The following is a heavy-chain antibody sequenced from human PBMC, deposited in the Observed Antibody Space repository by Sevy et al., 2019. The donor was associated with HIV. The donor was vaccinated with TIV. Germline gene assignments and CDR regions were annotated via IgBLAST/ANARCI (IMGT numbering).Heavy chain of an antibody. J-gene: IGHJ4*02. D-gene: IGHD3-16*01. CDR3: AREGGVEPFDY. V-gene: IGHV4-38-2*02. CDR2: IYHSGST. CDR1: GYSISSGYY. Sequence: SETLSLTCAVSGYSISSGYYWGWIRQPPGKGLEGIGSIYHSGSTYYNPSFKSRVTISVDTSKNQFSLKLSSVTAADTAVYYCAREGGVEPFDYWGQGTLVTVSS.